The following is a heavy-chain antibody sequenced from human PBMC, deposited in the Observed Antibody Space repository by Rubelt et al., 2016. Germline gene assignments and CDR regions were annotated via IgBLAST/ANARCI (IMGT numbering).Heavy chain of an antibody. Sequence: EVQLVQSGPEVKKPGESLKISCKGSGYSFTTYWIGWVRQMPGTGLEWMGNIYPGDSDTRYSRACTGQCTISADKSISTAYLQWSSLKASDTAMYYCARLERFFGPFDPWGQGSLVTVSS. CDR3: ARLERFFGPFDP. V-gene: IGHV5-51*01. CDR1: GYSFTTYW. D-gene: IGHD1-1*01. J-gene: IGHJ5*02. CDR2: IYPGDSDT.